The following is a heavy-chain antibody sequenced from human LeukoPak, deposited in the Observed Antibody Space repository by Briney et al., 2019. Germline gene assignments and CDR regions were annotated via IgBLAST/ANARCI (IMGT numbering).Heavy chain of an antibody. Sequence: ASVKVSCKASGFTFTSSAMQWVRQARGQRLEWIGWIVVGSGNTNYAQKFQERVTITRDMSTSTAYMELSSLRSEDTAVYYCAREGGNSSGWWVYWGQGTLVAVSS. J-gene: IGHJ4*02. CDR3: AREGGNSSGWWVY. CDR2: IVVGSGNT. CDR1: GFTFTSSA. V-gene: IGHV1-58*02. D-gene: IGHD6-19*01.